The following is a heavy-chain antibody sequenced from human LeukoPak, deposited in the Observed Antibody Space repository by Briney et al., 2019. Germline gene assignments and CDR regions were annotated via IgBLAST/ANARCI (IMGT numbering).Heavy chain of an antibody. CDR2: ISWNSGSI. Sequence: PGRSLRLSCAASGFTFDDYAMHWVRQAPGKGLEWVSGISWNSGSIGYADSVKGRFTISRDNAKNSLYLQMNSLRAEDTALYYCAKDHAAAGTGAFDIWGQGTMVTVSS. D-gene: IGHD6-13*01. J-gene: IGHJ3*02. V-gene: IGHV3-9*01. CDR3: AKDHAAAGTGAFDI. CDR1: GFTFDDYA.